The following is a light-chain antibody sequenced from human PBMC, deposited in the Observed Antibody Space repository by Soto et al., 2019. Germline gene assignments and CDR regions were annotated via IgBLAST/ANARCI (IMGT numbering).Light chain of an antibody. CDR1: QDINIY. CDR2: DAS. J-gene: IGKJ5*01. Sequence: DIQMTQSPSSLFASVGDRVTITCPATQDINIYLNCYQQKPGKAPNLLIYDASILEIGVPSRISGIVSGTHFTFTISSLHTEDIGTYYCQQYDILPITFGRGTRLEIK. V-gene: IGKV1-33*01. CDR3: QQYDILPIT.